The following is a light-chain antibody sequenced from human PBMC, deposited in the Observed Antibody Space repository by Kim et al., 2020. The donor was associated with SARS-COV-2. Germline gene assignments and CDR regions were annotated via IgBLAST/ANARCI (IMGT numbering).Light chain of an antibody. V-gene: IGKV1-33*01. J-gene: IGKJ5*01. CDR2: DAS. Sequence: DIQMTQSPSSLSASIGDTVTITCQASHDINNYLNWYQQKPGKAPKLLINDASNLETGVPSRFSGSGSGTHFTLTISSLQPEDFARYYCQQFHDLTITFGQGTRLEIK. CDR3: QQFHDLTIT. CDR1: HDINNY.